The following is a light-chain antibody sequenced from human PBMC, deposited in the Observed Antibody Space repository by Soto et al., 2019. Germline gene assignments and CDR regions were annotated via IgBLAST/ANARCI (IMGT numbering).Light chain of an antibody. CDR1: SSDFGSYNL. Sequence: QSALTQPASVSGSPGQSITISCTGTSSDFGSYNLVSWYQQHPGTAPKLMIYEDNKRASGVSNRFAGSTSGITASLTISVLQAEEEADYYCCSYAGSSTWVFGGGTKLTVL. V-gene: IGLV2-23*01. CDR3: CSYAGSSTWV. CDR2: EDN. J-gene: IGLJ3*02.